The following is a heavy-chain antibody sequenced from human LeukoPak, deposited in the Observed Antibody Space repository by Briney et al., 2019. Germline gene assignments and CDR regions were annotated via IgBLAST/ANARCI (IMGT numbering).Heavy chain of an antibody. CDR2: IGGRGGST. V-gene: IGHV3-23*01. Sequence: GGSLRLSCAASGFTFSSFTMTWARQAPGKGLEWVSAIGGRGGSTYYADSLEGRFTIARDNSKDMVYLQMNSLKVEDTAIYYCGKEGGAWGQGTKVTVSS. J-gene: IGHJ5*02. CDR1: GFTFSSFT. CDR3: GKEGGA. D-gene: IGHD3-16*01.